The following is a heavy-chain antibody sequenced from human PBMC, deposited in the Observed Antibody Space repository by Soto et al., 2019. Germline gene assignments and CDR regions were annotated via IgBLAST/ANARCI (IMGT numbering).Heavy chain of an antibody. V-gene: IGHV3-23*01. CDR3: ARYTAVADPYYFDY. CDR1: GFNFATYS. Sequence: PGGSLRLSCAASGFNFATYSMSWVRQAPGKGPEWVAGISDGVDRAYYGDSVKGRFTISRDTSKNMLYLHMNSLRAEDTAIYYCARYTAVADPYYFDYWGQGTLVTVSS. J-gene: IGHJ4*02. CDR2: ISDGVDRA. D-gene: IGHD6-19*01.